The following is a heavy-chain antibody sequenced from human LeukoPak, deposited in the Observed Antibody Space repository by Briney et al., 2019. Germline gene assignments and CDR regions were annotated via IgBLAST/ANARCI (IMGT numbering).Heavy chain of an antibody. CDR3: ANQGAPGGWDFDY. D-gene: IGHD1-26*01. CDR1: GFTFSDYY. CDR2: ISSSGSSI. V-gene: IGHV3-11*01. Sequence: PVGSLRLSCAASGFTFSDYYMSWIRQAPGKGLEWVSYISSSGSSIYYADSVKGRFTISRDNAKNSLYLQMNSLRAEDTAVYYCANQGAPGGWDFDYWGPGTLVTVSS. J-gene: IGHJ4*02.